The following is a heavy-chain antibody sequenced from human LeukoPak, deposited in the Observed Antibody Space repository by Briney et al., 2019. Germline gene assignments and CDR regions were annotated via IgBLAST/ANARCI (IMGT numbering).Heavy chain of an antibody. CDR1: GYTFISHY. CDR3: ARTAAPTSPLFDY. D-gene: IGHD2-2*01. CDR2: INPNSGGT. V-gene: IGHV1-2*02. J-gene: IGHJ4*02. Sequence: EASVKVSCKASGYTFISHYMHWVRQAPGQGLEWMGWINPNSGGTNYAQKFQGRVTMTRDTSISTAYMELSRLRSDDTAVYYCARTAAPTSPLFDYWGQGTLVTVSS.